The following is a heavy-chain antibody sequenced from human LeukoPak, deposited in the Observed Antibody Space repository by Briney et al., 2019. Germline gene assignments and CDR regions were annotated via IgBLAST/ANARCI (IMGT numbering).Heavy chain of an antibody. V-gene: IGHV3-30*09. Sequence: GRSLRLSCAASGFTFSSYAMHWVRQPPGKGLEWVAVISYDGSNKYYADSVKDRFAISRDNSKNTLYLQMNSLRAEDTAVYYCARDVSADILTGSGLLNWGQGTLVTVSS. CDR2: ISYDGSNK. D-gene: IGHD3-9*01. CDR1: GFTFSSYA. J-gene: IGHJ4*02. CDR3: ARDVSADILTGSGLLN.